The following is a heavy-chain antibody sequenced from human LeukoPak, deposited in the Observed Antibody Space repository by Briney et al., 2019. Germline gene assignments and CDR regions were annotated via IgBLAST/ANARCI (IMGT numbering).Heavy chain of an antibody. V-gene: IGHV1-69*04. CDR2: IIPILGIA. D-gene: IGHD1-26*01. CDR1: GGTFSSYT. CDR3: AREGGGGAAHFDY. J-gene: IGHJ4*02. Sequence: SVKVSCKASGGTFSSYTISWVRQAPGQGLEWTGRIIPILGIANYAQKFQGRVTITADKSTSTAYMELSSLRSEDTAVYYCAREGGGGAAHFDYWGQGTLVTVSS.